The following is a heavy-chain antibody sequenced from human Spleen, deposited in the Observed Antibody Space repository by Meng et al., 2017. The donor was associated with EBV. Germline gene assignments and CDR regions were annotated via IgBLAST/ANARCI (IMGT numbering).Heavy chain of an antibody. J-gene: IGHJ4*02. CDR1: GGSFSGSY. V-gene: IGHV4-34*01. CDR2: INHSGST. Sequence: PQWGAGLVQPSETLALTFAVYGGSFSGSYGSWTRQPPGKGLQWIGDINHSGSTNSNPSLKSRVTISVDTSKTQFSLKLSSVTAADTAVYYCARGLQQGLAPEEFDSWGQGTLVTVSS. D-gene: IGHD6-19*01. CDR3: ARGLQQGLAPEEFDS.